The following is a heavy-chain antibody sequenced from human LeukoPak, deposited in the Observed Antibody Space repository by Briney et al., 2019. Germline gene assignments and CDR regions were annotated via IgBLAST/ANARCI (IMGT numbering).Heavy chain of an antibody. CDR2: ISSSGSTI. V-gene: IGHV3-11*01. CDR1: GFTFSDYY. Sequence: PGGSLRLSCAASGFTFSDYYMSWLRQAPGKGLEWVSYISSSGSTIYYADSVKGRFTISRDNAKNSLYLQMNSLRAEDTAVYYCARDPYDPLMASDVRDAFDIWGQGTMVTVSS. D-gene: IGHD2-8*01. J-gene: IGHJ3*02. CDR3: ARDPYDPLMASDVRDAFDI.